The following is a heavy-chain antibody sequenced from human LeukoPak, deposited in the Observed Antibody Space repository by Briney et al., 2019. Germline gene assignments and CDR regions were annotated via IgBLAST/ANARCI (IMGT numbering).Heavy chain of an antibody. CDR1: GFTFSSYG. Sequence: PGGSLRLACAASGFTFSSYGMHWVRQAPGKGLEWVAVIWYDGSNKYYADSVKGRFTISRDNSKNTLYLQMNSLRAEDTAVYYCAREEYGSGSFSDYWGQGTLVTVSS. CDR2: IWYDGSNK. CDR3: AREEYGSGSFSDY. V-gene: IGHV3-33*01. J-gene: IGHJ4*02. D-gene: IGHD3-10*01.